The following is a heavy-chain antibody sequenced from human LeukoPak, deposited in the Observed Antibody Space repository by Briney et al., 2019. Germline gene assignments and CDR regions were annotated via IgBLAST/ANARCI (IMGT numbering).Heavy chain of an antibody. V-gene: IGHV1-46*01. D-gene: IGHD3-3*01. CDR1: GYTFTSYY. CDR2: INPSGGST. CDR3: ARAEQDYDFSTRPFDY. Sequence: ASVKVSCKASGYTFTSYYMHWVRQAPGQGLEWMGIINPSGGSTSYAQKFQGRVTMTRDMSTSTVYMELSSLRSEDTAVYYCARAEQDYDFSTRPFDYWGQGTLVTVSS. J-gene: IGHJ4*02.